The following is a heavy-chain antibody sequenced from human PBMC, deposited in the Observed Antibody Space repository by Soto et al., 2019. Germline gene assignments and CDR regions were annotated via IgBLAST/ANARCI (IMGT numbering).Heavy chain of an antibody. CDR3: ARVVEVHYFDY. J-gene: IGHJ4*02. Sequence: NPSETLSLTCTVSGGSISRGGYYWSWIRQHPGKGLEWIGHINYSGNTYYNPSLKSRVIISVDTSKNQFSLKLSSVSAADTAVYFCARVVEVHYFDYWGQGTLVTVSS. V-gene: IGHV4-31*03. CDR1: GGSISRGGYY. CDR2: INYSGNT.